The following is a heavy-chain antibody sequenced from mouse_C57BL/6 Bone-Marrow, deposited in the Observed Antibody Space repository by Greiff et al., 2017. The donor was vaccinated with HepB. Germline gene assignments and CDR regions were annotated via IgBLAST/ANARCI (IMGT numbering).Heavy chain of an antibody. D-gene: IGHD3-2*02. CDR1: GYTFTSYW. CDR2: IDPSDSYT. V-gene: IGHV1-50*01. Sequence: QVQLQQPGAELVKPGASVKLSCKASGYTFTSYWMQWVKQRPGQGLEWIGEIDPSDSYTNYNQKFKGKATLTVDTSSSTAYMQLSSLTSEDSAVYYCAREVQLRPYYFDYWGQGTTLTVSS. J-gene: IGHJ2*01. CDR3: AREVQLRPYYFDY.